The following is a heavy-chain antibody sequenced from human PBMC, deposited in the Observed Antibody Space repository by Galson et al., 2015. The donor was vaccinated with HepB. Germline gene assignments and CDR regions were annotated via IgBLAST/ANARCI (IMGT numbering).Heavy chain of an antibody. CDR1: GGTFSSYA. J-gene: IGHJ4*02. V-gene: IGHV1-3*01. Sequence: SVKVSCKASGGTFSSYAISWVRQAPGQGLEWMGGINAGNGNTKYSQKFRGRVTITRDTSASTAYMELSSLRSEDTAVYYCARGGVIAARGRRHDIDYWGQGTLVTVSS. D-gene: IGHD6-13*01. CDR2: INAGNGNT. CDR3: ARGGVIAARGRRHDIDY.